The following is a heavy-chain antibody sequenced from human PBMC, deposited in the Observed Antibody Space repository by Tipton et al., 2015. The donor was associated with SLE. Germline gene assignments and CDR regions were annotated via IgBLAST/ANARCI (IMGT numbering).Heavy chain of an antibody. D-gene: IGHD3-3*01. CDR2: VKHLGTI. Sequence: GLVKPSETLSLTCDVNGGSFSGYYWSWIRQSPGKGLEWIGEVKHLGTIYYNASLKSRVTISIDTSKSHFSLKLSSVTAADTAVYYCARVKSIFGVVIIDYWGQGTLVTVSS. CDR3: ARVKSIFGVVIIDY. CDR1: GGSFSGYY. V-gene: IGHV4-34*01. J-gene: IGHJ4*02.